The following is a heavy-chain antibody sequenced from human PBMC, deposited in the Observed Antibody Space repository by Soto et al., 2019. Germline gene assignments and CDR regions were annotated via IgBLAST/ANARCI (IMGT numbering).Heavy chain of an antibody. CDR2: VYYRGSI. V-gene: IGHV4-30-4*01. CDR1: GDSISSPDYY. J-gene: IGHJ5*01. D-gene: IGHD3-3*02. CDR3: ARVTFTPNWFDS. Sequence: PSETRSLTCTVSGDSISSPDYYWSWIRLAPGKGLELIGYVYYRGSIYYTPSFESRVSISVDTSKNQFSLRLTSVTAADSAMYFCARVTFTPNWFDSWGQGILVTVS.